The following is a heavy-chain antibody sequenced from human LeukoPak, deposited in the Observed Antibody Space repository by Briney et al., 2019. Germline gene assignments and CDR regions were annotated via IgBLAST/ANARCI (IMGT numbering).Heavy chain of an antibody. CDR2: ITSDSYM. J-gene: IGHJ5*02. CDR3: ARAHTLVRGVDWFDP. V-gene: IGHV3-21*06. Sequence: GGSLRLSCAASGFTFSSYAMNWVRQTPGKGLEWGSSITSDSYMYYADSVKGRFTISRDNAKNSLYLHMDSLKTEDTGFYYCARAHTLVRGVDWFDPWGQGTLVIVSS. D-gene: IGHD3-10*01. CDR1: GFTFSSYA.